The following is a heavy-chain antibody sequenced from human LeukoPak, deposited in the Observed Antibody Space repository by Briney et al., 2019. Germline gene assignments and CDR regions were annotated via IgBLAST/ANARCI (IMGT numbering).Heavy chain of an antibody. CDR2: ISSSGSTI. D-gene: IGHD1-26*01. Sequence: GGSLRLSCAASGFTFSSYEMNWVRQAPGKGLEWVSYISSSGSTIYYADSVKGRFISSRDNTKNSLYLQMNSLRAEDTAIYYCARDLRIVRGSYLDYWGQGNLVTVSS. CDR1: GFTFSSYE. CDR3: ARDLRIVRGSYLDY. V-gene: IGHV3-48*03. J-gene: IGHJ4*02.